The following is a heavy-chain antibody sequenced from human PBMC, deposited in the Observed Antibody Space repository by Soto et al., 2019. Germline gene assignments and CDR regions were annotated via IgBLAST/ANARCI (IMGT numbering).Heavy chain of an antibody. V-gene: IGHV3-23*01. D-gene: IGHD3-3*01. J-gene: IGHJ4*02. Sequence: EVQLLESGGGLVQPGGSLRLSCAASGFTFSSYAMSWVRQAPGKGLEWVSAISGSGGSTYYADSVKGRFTIPRDNSKNTLYLQMNSLRDEDTAVYYCAEDNYDFWSGYGMFDYWGQGTLVTVSS. CDR3: AEDNYDFWSGYGMFDY. CDR1: GFTFSSYA. CDR2: ISGSGGST.